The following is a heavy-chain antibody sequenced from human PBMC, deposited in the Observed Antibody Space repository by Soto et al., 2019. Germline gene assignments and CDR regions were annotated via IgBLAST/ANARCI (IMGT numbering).Heavy chain of an antibody. D-gene: IGHD2-2*01. Sequence: QVQLQESGPGLVKPSQTLSLTCTVSGGSISSGDYYWSWIRQPPGKGLEWIGYIYYSGSTYYNPSLKSRVTISVDTSKNQFYLKLSYVTAADTAVYYCARDVGYCSSTSCKGMDVWGQGTTVTVSS. CDR2: IYYSGST. CDR3: ARDVGYCSSTSCKGMDV. V-gene: IGHV4-30-4*01. CDR1: GGSISSGDYY. J-gene: IGHJ6*02.